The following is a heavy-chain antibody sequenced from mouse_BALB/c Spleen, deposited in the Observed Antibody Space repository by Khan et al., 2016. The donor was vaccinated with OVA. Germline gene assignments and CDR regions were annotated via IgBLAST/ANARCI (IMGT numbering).Heavy chain of an antibody. CDR3: AGDGYSPWFAY. D-gene: IGHD2-3*01. Sequence: EVQLQQSGAELVRPGALVNLSCKASGFDIKDYYMHWVKQMPEQGLEWIGWIDPENDNTIYDPKFQGKASITSDTSSNTAYLQLSSLTSEDTAVYYGAGDGYSPWFAYGGQGTLVTVSA. CDR1: GFDIKDYY. CDR2: IDPENDNT. V-gene: IGHV14-1*02. J-gene: IGHJ3*01.